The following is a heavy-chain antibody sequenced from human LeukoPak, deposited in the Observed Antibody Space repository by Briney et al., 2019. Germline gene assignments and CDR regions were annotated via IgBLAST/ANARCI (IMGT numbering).Heavy chain of an antibody. J-gene: IGHJ4*02. D-gene: IGHD3-10*01. V-gene: IGHV3-15*01. CDR3: TTRRPLVRDFDY. Sequence: PGGSLRLSCAASGFTFSNAWMSWVRQAPGKGLEWVGRIKSKTDGGTTDYAAPVKGRFTISRDDSKNTLYLQMNSLKTEDTAVYYCTTRRPLVRDFDYWGQGTLVTVSS. CDR2: IKSKTDGGTT. CDR1: GFTFSNAW.